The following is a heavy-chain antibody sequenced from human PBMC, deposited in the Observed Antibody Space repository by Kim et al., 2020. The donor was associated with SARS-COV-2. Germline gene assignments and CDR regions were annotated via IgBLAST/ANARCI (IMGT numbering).Heavy chain of an antibody. D-gene: IGHD3-22*01. CDR3: ARDDKPYYYDSSGYYYYYGMDV. Sequence: GGSLRLSCAASGFTVSSNYMSWVRQAPGKGLEWVSVIYSGGSTYYADSVKGRFTISRDNSKNTLYLQMNSLRAEDTAVYYCARDDKPYYYDSSGYYYYYGMDVWGQGTTVTVSS. V-gene: IGHV3-53*01. CDR1: GFTVSSNY. J-gene: IGHJ6*02. CDR2: IYSGGST.